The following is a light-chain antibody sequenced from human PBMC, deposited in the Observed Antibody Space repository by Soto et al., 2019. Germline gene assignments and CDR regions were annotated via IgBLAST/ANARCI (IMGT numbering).Light chain of an antibody. Sequence: QSALTQPPSASGSPGQSVTISCTGTTSDVGAYNYVSWFQQHPGQAPKVIIYEVNKRPPGVPDRFSGSKSGNTASLTVSGLQPDDEAVYFCCSYTASTIYVFGTGTKLTVL. CDR1: TSDVGAYNY. V-gene: IGLV2-8*01. CDR3: CSYTASTIYV. CDR2: EVN. J-gene: IGLJ1*01.